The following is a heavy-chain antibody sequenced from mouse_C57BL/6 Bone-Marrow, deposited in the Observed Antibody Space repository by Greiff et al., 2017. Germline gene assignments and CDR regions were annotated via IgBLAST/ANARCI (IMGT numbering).Heavy chain of an antibody. CDR1: GYAFTNYL. D-gene: IGHD1-1*01. V-gene: IGHV1-54*01. J-gene: IGHJ3*01. CDR2: INPGSGGT. Sequence: VNVVESGAELVRPGTSVKVSCKASGYAFTNYLIEWVKQRPGQGLEWIGVINPGSGGTNYNEKFKGKATLTEDKSSSTAYMQLSSLTSEDSAVYFCASHGYYGSSPWFAYWGQGTLVTVSA. CDR3: ASHGYYGSSPWFAY.